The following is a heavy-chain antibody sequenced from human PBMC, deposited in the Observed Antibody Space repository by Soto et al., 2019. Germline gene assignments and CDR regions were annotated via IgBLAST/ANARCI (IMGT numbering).Heavy chain of an antibody. J-gene: IGHJ4*02. CDR1: GFTFSSYA. V-gene: IGHV3-23*01. CDR2: ISGSGGST. D-gene: IGHD2-2*01. Sequence: GGSLRLSCVASGFTFSSYAMSWVRQAPGKGLEWVSAISGSGGSTYYADSVKGRFTISRDNSKNTLYLQMNSLRAEDTAVYYCAKEVYCSSTSCPIDYWGQGTLVTVSS. CDR3: AKEVYCSSTSCPIDY.